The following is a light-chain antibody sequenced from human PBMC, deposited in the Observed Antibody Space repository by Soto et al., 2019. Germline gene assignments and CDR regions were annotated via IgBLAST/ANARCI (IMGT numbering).Light chain of an antibody. CDR2: EVT. CDR1: NSDVGGYPY. Sequence: QSALTQPPSASGSPGQSVTLSCTGTNSDVGGYPYVSWYQQHPGKGPKLIIYEVTKRPSGVPDRFSGSKSGNTASLTVSGLQTDDEADYYCSSYACVENFVVFGGGTKLTVL. CDR3: SSYACVENFVV. J-gene: IGLJ2*01. V-gene: IGLV2-8*01.